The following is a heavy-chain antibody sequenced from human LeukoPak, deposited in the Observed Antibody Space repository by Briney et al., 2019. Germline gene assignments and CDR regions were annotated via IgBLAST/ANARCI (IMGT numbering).Heavy chain of an antibody. CDR2: IVVGSGNT. CDR3: AADRAGSYLRFVY. CDR1: GFTFTSSV. J-gene: IGHJ4*02. V-gene: IGHV1-58*01. D-gene: IGHD3-10*01. Sequence: TSVKVSCKASGFTFTSSVVQWVRQARGQRLEWIGWIVVGSGNTNYAQKFQERVTITRDMSTSTAYMELSSLRFEDTAVYYCAADRAGSYLRFVYWGQGTPVTVSS.